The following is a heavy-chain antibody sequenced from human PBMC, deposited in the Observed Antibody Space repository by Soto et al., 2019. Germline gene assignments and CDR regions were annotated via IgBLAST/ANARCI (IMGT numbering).Heavy chain of an antibody. CDR3: ARQNASSSSHFDY. V-gene: IGHV4-39*01. J-gene: IGHJ4*02. CDR2: IYYSGST. CDR1: GGSISSSSYY. Sequence: SETLSLTCTVSGGSISSSSYYWGWIRQPPGKGLEWIGSIYYSGSTYYNPSLKSRVTISVDTSKNQFSLKLSSVTAADTAVYYCARQNASSSSHFDYWGQGTLVTVSS. D-gene: IGHD6-6*01.